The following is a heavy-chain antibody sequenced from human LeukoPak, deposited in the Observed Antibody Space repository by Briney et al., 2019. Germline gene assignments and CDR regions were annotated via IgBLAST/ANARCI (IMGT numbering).Heavy chain of an antibody. V-gene: IGHV3-15*01. D-gene: IGHD6-6*01. CDR2: IKSKSDGGTT. J-gene: IGHJ4*02. CDR1: GFTFSNAW. Sequence: GGSLRLSCTASGFTFSNAWMSWVRQAPGKGLEWVGWIKSKSDGGTTDYDAPVKGRLTMSRDGSKNTLDLQMNSLKTEATAWYYCPTLSPTYSSSSRWVDYWGQGTLVTVSS. CDR3: PTLSPTYSSSSRWVDY.